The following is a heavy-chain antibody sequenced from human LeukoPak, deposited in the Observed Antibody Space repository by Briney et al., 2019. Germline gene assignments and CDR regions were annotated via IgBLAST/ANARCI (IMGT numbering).Heavy chain of an antibody. V-gene: IGHV3-21*01. J-gene: IGHJ5*02. CDR2: ISSNSSYI. CDR1: GFTFSSYS. D-gene: IGHD3-22*01. CDR3: ASDSYYDSSGYYEWLDP. Sequence: GGSLRLSYAASGFTFSSYSMNWVRQAPGRGVEGVSSISSNSSYIYYAASVKGRFTISRDNAKNSLYLQMNSLRAEDTAVYYCASDSYYDSSGYYEWLDPWGQGTLVSVPS.